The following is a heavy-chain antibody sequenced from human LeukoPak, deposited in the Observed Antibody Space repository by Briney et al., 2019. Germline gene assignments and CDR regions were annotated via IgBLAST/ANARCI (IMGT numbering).Heavy chain of an antibody. D-gene: IGHD3-22*01. CDR2: INHSGST. V-gene: IGHV4-34*01. J-gene: IGHJ4*02. CDR1: GGSFSGYY. Sequence: SETLSLTCAVYGGSFSGYYWSWIRRPPGKGLEWIGEINHSGSTNYNPSLKSRVTISVDTSKNQFSLKLSSVTAADTAVYYCARLDSSGYYFGYYFDYWGQGTLVTVSS. CDR3: ARLDSSGYYFGYYFDY.